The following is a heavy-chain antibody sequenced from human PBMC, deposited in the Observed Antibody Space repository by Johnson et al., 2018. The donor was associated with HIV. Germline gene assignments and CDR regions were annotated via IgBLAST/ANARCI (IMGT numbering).Heavy chain of an antibody. CDR2: INSDGSST. CDR1: GFTFSSYW. Sequence: MQLVESGGGVVQPGGSLRLSCAASGFTFSSYWMHWVRQAPGKGLVWVSRINSDGSSTSYADSVKGRFTISRDNAKNTLYLQVGSLRAEDTAVYYCARELRGGHTDAFDIWGQGTMVTVSS. D-gene: IGHD5-18*01. J-gene: IGHJ3*02. V-gene: IGHV3-74*01. CDR3: ARELRGGHTDAFDI.